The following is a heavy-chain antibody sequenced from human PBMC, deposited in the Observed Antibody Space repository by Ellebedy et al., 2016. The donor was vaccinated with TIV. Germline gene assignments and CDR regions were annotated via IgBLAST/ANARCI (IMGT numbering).Heavy chain of an antibody. V-gene: IGHV5-51*01. J-gene: IGHJ6*02. CDR3: ARQFADREVGVRGLDV. Sequence: GESLKISCQSSGHTLINFWVAWVRQRPGQGLEWMGIIYPYDSDTKYSPSFQGQVTMSADKSTNTAYLQWDSLKAPDSALYYCARQFADREVGVRGLDVWGQGTMVTVSS. CDR1: GHTLINFW. CDR2: IYPYDSDT. D-gene: IGHD3-10*01.